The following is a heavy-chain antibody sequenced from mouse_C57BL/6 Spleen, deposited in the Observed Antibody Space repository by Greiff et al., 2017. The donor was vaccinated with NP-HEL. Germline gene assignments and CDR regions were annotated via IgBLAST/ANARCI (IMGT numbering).Heavy chain of an antibody. J-gene: IGHJ2*01. Sequence: VQLQQSGAELVKPGASVKISCKASGYAFSSYWMNWVKQRPGKGLEWIGQIYPGDGDTNYNGKFKGKATLTADKSSSTAYMQPSSLTSEDSAVYFCARGGIRLRYFDYWGQGTTLTVSS. CDR3: ARGGIRLRYFDY. D-gene: IGHD2-2*01. CDR2: IYPGDGDT. V-gene: IGHV1-80*01. CDR1: GYAFSSYW.